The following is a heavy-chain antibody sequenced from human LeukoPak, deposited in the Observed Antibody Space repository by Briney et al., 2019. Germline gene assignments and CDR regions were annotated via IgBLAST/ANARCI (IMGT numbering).Heavy chain of an antibody. Sequence: PPQTLSLTCTVSGGSISSGDYYWSWIRQPPGKGLEWIGYIYYSGTTYYNPSLKSRVTISVDTSKNQFSLKLSSVTAADTAVYYCARLFHGDYYFDYWGQGTLVTVSS. CDR3: ARLFHGDYYFDY. D-gene: IGHD4-17*01. V-gene: IGHV4-30-4*01. CDR2: IYYSGTT. CDR1: GGSISSGDYY. J-gene: IGHJ4*02.